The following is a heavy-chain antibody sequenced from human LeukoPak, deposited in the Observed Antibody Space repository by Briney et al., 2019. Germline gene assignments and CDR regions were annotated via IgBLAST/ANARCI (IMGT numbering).Heavy chain of an antibody. CDR3: ANARPLQLWTQTMPDY. J-gene: IGHJ4*02. CDR1: GFTFDDYA. CDR2: ISGDGGST. Sequence: GGSLRLSCAASGFTFDDYAMHWVRQAPGKGLEWVSLISGDGGSTYYADSVKGRFTISRDNSKNSLYLQMNSLRTEDTALYYCANARPLQLWTQTMPDYWGQGTLVTVSS. V-gene: IGHV3-43*02. D-gene: IGHD5-18*01.